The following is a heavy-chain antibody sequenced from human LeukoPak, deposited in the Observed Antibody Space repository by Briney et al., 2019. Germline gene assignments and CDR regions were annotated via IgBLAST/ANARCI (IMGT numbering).Heavy chain of an antibody. D-gene: IGHD6-13*01. V-gene: IGHV4-59*12. J-gene: IGHJ3*02. CDR2: IYYSGST. CDR3: ARVFVAAAGTGAFDI. Sequence: SETLSLTCTVSGGSISSYYWSWIRQPPGKGLEWIGYIYYSGSTNYNPSLKSRVTISVDTSRNQFSLKLSSVTAADTAVYYCARVFVAAAGTGAFDIWGQGTMVTVSS. CDR1: GGSISSYY.